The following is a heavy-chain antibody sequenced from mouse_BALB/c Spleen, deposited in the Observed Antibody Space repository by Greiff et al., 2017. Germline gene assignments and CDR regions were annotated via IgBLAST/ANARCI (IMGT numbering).Heavy chain of an antibody. CDR2: ISPGNGDI. D-gene: IGHD2-4*01. CDR1: GYTFTDHA. CDR3: HYDEDYFDY. Sequence: VQLQQSDAELVKPGASVKISCKASGYTFTDHAIHWVKQKPEQGLEWIGYISPGNGDIKYNEKFKGKATLTADKSSSTAYMQLNSLTSEDSAVCFGHYDEDYFDYWGQGTTLTVSS. V-gene: IGHV1S53*02. J-gene: IGHJ2*01.